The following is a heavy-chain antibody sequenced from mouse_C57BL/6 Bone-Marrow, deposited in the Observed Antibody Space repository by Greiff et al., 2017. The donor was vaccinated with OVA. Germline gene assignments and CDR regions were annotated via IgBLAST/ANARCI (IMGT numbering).Heavy chain of an antibody. Sequence: QVPVKQPGAELVKPGASVKMSCKASGYTFPSYWITWVKQRPGQGLEWIGDIYPASGSTNSNEKFKSKATLTVDTSSSTAYMQLSSLTSEDSAVYYCARPHYYGSSSLDYWGQGTTLTVSS. D-gene: IGHD1-1*01. V-gene: IGHV1-55*01. CDR1: GYTFPSYW. J-gene: IGHJ2*01. CDR3: ARPHYYGSSSLDY. CDR2: IYPASGST.